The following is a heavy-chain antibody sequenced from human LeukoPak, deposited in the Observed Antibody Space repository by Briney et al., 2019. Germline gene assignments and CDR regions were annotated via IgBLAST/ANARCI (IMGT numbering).Heavy chain of an antibody. CDR3: ARGHSYGGKELAY. V-gene: IGHV1-18*01. Sequence: GASVKVSCKASGYTLSSYGMSWVRQAPGQSLEWMGWISAYNGNTNYAQKFQDRVTMTTDTSTSTAYMELRSLRSDDAAVYYCARGHSYGGKELAYWGQGTLVTVSS. D-gene: IGHD4-23*01. CDR1: GYTLSSYG. J-gene: IGHJ4*02. CDR2: ISAYNGNT.